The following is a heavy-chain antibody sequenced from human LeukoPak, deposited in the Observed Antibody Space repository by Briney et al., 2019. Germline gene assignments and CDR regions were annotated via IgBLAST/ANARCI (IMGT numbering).Heavy chain of an antibody. J-gene: IGHJ4*02. V-gene: IGHV4-4*07. Sequence: SETPSLTCTVSGGSISSYYWSWIRQPAGKGLEWIGRIYTSGSTNYNPSLKSRVTMSVDTSKNQFSLKLSSVTAADTAVYYCASGYYYDSSGYIREGSLDYWGQGTLVTVSS. D-gene: IGHD3-22*01. CDR2: IYTSGST. CDR3: ASGYYYDSSGYIREGSLDY. CDR1: GGSISSYY.